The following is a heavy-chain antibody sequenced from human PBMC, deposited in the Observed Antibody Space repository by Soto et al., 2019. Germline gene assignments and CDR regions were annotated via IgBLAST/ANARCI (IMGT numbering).Heavy chain of an antibody. V-gene: IGHV4-59*02. CDR1: GDSVTSHY. Sequence: SETLSLTCSFSGDSVTSHYLTWIRQSPEKGLEWIGYMHYTGFSHYSPSLKSRLTISVDRSKNQFTLRLTSVTAADTAVYYCARSHRDNWGSPDYFDYWGQGTLVTVSS. J-gene: IGHJ4*02. CDR3: ARSHRDNWGSPDYFDY. CDR2: MHYTGFS. D-gene: IGHD7-27*01.